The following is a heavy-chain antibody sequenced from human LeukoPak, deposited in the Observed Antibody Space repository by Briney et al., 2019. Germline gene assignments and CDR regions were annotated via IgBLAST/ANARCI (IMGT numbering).Heavy chain of an antibody. CDR1: GFTFSSYA. D-gene: IGHD6-13*01. V-gene: IGHV3-30-3*01. CDR2: ISYDRSNK. Sequence: GGSLRLSCAASGFTFSSYAMHWVRQAPGKGLEWVAVISYDRSNKYYADSVKGRFTISRDNSKNTLYLQMNSLRAEDTAVYYCAIIAAAGRDAFDIWGQGTMVTVSS. J-gene: IGHJ3*02. CDR3: AIIAAAGRDAFDI.